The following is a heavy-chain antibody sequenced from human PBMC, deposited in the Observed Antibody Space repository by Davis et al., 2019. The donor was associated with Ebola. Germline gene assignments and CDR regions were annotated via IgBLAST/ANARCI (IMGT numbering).Heavy chain of an antibody. CDR1: GYSFTSFW. Sequence: GESLKISCKGSGYSFTSFWIAWVRQMPGKGLEWMGIIYPGDSDTRYSPSFQGQVTISADKSISTAYLQWSSLKASDTAMYYCARHARPAAIGVALRTVYYYYYGMDVWGKGTTVTVSS. CDR3: ARHARPAAIGVALRTVYYYYYGMDV. J-gene: IGHJ6*04. CDR2: IYPGDSDT. D-gene: IGHD2-2*01. V-gene: IGHV5-51*01.